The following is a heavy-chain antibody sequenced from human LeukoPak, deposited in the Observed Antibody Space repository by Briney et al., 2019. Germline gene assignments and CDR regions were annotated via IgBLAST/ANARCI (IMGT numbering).Heavy chain of an antibody. Sequence: ASVKVSCKASGYTFTEHFIHWVRQAPGQGLQYMGWIHPASANTVYAQMFHGRVTFTRDTPATTTYMELSGLRSDDTAVYHCARDLRPANLWGQGTLVTVSS. CDR1: GYTFTEHF. V-gene: IGHV1-2*02. CDR3: ARDLRPANL. CDR2: IHPASANT. D-gene: IGHD1-7*01. J-gene: IGHJ4*02.